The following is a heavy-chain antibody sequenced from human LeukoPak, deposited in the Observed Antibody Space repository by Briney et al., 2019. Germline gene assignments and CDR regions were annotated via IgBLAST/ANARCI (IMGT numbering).Heavy chain of an antibody. CDR2: IKSKTDGGTT. Sequence: PGGSLRLSCAASGFTFSNAWMSWVRQAPGKGLEWVGRIKSKTDGGTTDYAAPVKGRFTISRDDSKNTLYLQMNSLKTKDTAVYYCTTGVEGVYSSSWYYVYWGQGTLVTVSS. CDR3: TTGVEGVYSSSWYYVY. V-gene: IGHV3-15*01. CDR1: GFTFSNAW. J-gene: IGHJ4*02. D-gene: IGHD6-13*01.